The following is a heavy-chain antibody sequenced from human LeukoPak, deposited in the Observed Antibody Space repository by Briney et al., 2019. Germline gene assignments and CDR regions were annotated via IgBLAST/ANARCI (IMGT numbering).Heavy chain of an antibody. CDR1: GYTFTGYY. V-gene: IGHV1-69*05. CDR2: IIPIFCSA. Sequence: SVKVSCKASGYTFTGYYMHWVRQAPGPGLEWMGWIIPIFCSASYAQKLQGRVTITTDESTSTAYMELSSLRSEDTAVYYCAGGYSSSSWVDYWGQGTLVTVSS. CDR3: AGGYSSSSWVDY. J-gene: IGHJ4*02. D-gene: IGHD6-6*01.